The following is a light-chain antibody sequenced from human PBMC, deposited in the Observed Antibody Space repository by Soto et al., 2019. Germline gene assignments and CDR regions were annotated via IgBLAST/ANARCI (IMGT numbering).Light chain of an antibody. CDR3: QQSYSTTIN. V-gene: IGKV1-5*01. CDR2: DAS. Sequence: DIQMTQSPSTLSASVGDRVTITCRASQSISSWLAWYQQKPGKAPKLLIYDASSLESGVPSRFSGSGPRTDLTLTISSLKHEDFATYYCQQSYSTTINFGQGTRRESK. CDR1: QSISSW. J-gene: IGKJ5*01.